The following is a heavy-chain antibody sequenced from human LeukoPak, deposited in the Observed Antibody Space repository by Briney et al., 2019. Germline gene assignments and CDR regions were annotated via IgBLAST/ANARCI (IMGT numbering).Heavy chain of an antibody. D-gene: IGHD5-12*01. CDR3: VRHLDIVATTLIDY. Sequence: SVKVSCKASGGTFSSYAISWVRQAPGQGLEWMGRIIPIFGTANYAQKFQGRVTITADKSTSTAYMELSSLRSEDTAVYYCVRHLDIVATTLIDYWGQGTLVTVSS. V-gene: IGHV1-69*06. CDR2: IIPIFGTA. J-gene: IGHJ4*02. CDR1: GGTFSSYA.